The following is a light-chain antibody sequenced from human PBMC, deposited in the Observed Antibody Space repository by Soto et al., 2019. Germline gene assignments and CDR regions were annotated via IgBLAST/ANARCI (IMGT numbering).Light chain of an antibody. J-gene: IGLJ2*01. Sequence: SYELTQPPSVSVSPGQTARITCSGAALPKQYAYWYRQKPGQAPVLVIYKDSERPSGIPERFSGSSSGTTVTLTISGVQAEDEADYYCQSADSSGTYVVFGGGTKLTVL. V-gene: IGLV3-25*03. CDR3: QSADSSGTYVV. CDR2: KDS. CDR1: ALPKQY.